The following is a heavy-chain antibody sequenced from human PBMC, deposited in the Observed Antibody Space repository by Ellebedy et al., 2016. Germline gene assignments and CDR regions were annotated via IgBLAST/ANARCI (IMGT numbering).Heavy chain of an antibody. CDR3: THRVDTPMVQHTAYYYYGMDV. Sequence: SGPTLVXPTQTLTLTCTFSGFSLSSTGVGVGWIRQPPGKALEWLALIYWNDDDKRYSPSLRNRLTITQDTSKNQVVLTMTDMDPVDTATYYCTHRVDTPMVQHTAYYYYGMDVWGQGTTVTVSS. CDR1: GFSLSSTGVG. CDR2: IYWNDDDK. D-gene: IGHD5-18*01. J-gene: IGHJ6*02. V-gene: IGHV2-5*01.